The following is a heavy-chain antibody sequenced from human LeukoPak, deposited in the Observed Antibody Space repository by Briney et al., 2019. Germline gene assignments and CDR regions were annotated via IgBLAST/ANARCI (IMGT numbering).Heavy chain of an antibody. CDR1: GDSISSSSYY. CDR3: ARFDRYIAYWFDP. V-gene: IGHV4-39*07. J-gene: IGHJ5*02. D-gene: IGHD1-1*01. CDR2: IYYTGDA. Sequence: SETLSLTCTVPGDSISSSSYYWGWIRQPPGKGLEYIGTIYYTGDAYYNPSLKGRVTISIDTSRKQFSLRLNSVTAADTAVYYCARFDRYIAYWFDPWGQGTLVTVSS.